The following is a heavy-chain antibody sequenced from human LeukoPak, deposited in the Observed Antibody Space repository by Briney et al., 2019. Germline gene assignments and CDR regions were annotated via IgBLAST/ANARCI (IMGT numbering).Heavy chain of an antibody. J-gene: IGHJ6*03. CDR2: IYYSGST. V-gene: IGHV4-59*01. D-gene: IGHD2-8*01. CDR3: ARDKWDYYYYMDV. Sequence: SETLSLTCTVSGGSISSYYWSWIRQPPGKGLEWIGYIYYSGSTNYNPSLKSRVTISVDTSKNQFSLKLSSVTAADTAVYYCARDKWDYYYYMDVWGKGTTVTISS. CDR1: GGSISSYY.